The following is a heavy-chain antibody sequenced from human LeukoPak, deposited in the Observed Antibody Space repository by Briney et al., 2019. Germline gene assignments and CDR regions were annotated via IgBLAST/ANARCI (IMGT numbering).Heavy chain of an antibody. J-gene: IGHJ4*02. V-gene: IGHV1-69*05. D-gene: IGHD5-18*01. Sequence: ASVKVSCKASGGTLSSYAISWVRQAPGQGLEWMGRIIPIFGTANYAQKFRGRVTITTDESTSTAYMELSSLRSEDTAVYYCAREKTSGYSSSYFDYWGQGTLVTVSS. CDR3: AREKTSGYSSSYFDY. CDR2: IIPIFGTA. CDR1: GGTLSSYA.